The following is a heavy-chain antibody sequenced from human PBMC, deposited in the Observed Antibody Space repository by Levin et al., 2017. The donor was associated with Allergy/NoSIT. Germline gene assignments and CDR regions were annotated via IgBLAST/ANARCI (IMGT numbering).Heavy chain of an antibody. CDR3: AKDPPVEGSGYYLRKGFDY. D-gene: IGHD3-22*01. CDR2: ISGSGGST. Sequence: GESLKISCAASGFTFSSYAMSWVRQAPGKGLEWVSAISGSGGSTYYADSVKGRFTISRDNSKNTLYLQMNSLRAEDTAVYYCAKDPPVEGSGYYLRKGFDYWGQGTLVTVSS. J-gene: IGHJ4*02. V-gene: IGHV3-23*01. CDR1: GFTFSSYA.